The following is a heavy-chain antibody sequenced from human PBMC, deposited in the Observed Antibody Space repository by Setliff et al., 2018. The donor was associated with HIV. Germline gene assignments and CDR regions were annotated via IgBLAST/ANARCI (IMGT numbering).Heavy chain of an antibody. V-gene: IGHV5-51*01. D-gene: IGHD2-2*01. CDR2: IFPGDSDT. CDR1: GYSFTNYW. Sequence: GESLKISCTGSGYSFTNYWIGWVRQMPGKGLEWMGIIFPGDSDTRYSPSFQGQVTISADTSISTAYLQWRSLKASDTAMYYCARQPGRAAMGRENYYYYYMDVWGKGTTVTVSS. J-gene: IGHJ6*03. CDR3: ARQPGRAAMGRENYYYYYMDV.